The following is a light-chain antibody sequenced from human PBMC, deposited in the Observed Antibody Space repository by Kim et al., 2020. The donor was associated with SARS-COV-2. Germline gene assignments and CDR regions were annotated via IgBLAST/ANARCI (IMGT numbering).Light chain of an antibody. CDR3: QKYNSAPWT. J-gene: IGKJ1*01. V-gene: IGKV1-27*01. CDR1: QAINNY. Sequence: DIQITQSPSSLSASVGDRVTIACRASQAINNYLAWYQQKPGKAPKLLIYAASTLQSGVPSRFSGSGSGTDFTLTINSVQPEDGATYYCQKYNSAPWTFGPGTKVDIK. CDR2: AAS.